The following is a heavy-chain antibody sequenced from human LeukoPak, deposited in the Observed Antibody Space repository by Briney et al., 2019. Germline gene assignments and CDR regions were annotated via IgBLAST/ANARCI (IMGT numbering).Heavy chain of an antibody. CDR1: GYTFTSYY. Sequence: ASVKVSCKASGYTFTSYYMHWVRQAPGQGLEWMGIINPSGGSTSYAQKFQGRVTMTRDTSTSTVYMELSSLRSEDTAVYYCARVERVPAAIQGGYFDYWGQGTLVTVSS. CDR2: INPSGGST. V-gene: IGHV1-46*01. CDR3: ARVERVPAAIQGGYFDY. D-gene: IGHD2-2*02. J-gene: IGHJ4*02.